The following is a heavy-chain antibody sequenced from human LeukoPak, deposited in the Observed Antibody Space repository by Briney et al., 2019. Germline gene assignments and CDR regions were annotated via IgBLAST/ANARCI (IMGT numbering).Heavy chain of an antibody. J-gene: IGHJ4*02. Sequence: SETLSLTCTVSGGSISSYYWSWNRQPAGKGLEWIGRIYTSGSTNYNPSLKSRVTMSVDTSKNQFSLKLSSVTAADTAVYYCAREDPIVVVPAAIGLIDYWGQGTLVTVSS. CDR1: GGSISSYY. CDR3: AREDPIVVVPAAIGLIDY. CDR2: IYTSGST. D-gene: IGHD2-2*01. V-gene: IGHV4-4*07.